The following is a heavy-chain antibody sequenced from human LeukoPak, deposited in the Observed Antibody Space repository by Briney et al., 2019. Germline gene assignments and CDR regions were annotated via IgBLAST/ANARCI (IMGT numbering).Heavy chain of an antibody. CDR2: ISGNDGNT. CDR3: ARVTRHNYFYYVDV. Sequence: ASVKVSCQTSGYTFTKNGITWVRQAPGQGLLWMGWISGNDGNTNYAQNFRGRVVMTTDTSTSTAYMELRSLRYDDTAVYYCARVTRHNYFYYVDVWGKGTTVTVSS. CDR1: GYTFTKNG. J-gene: IGHJ6*03. V-gene: IGHV1-18*01.